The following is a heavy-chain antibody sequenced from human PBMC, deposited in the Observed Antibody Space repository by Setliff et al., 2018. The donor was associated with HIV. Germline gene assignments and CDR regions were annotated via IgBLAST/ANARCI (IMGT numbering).Heavy chain of an antibody. CDR1: GDSISTDY. V-gene: IGHV4-4*09. D-gene: IGHD2-2*01. Sequence: SETLSLTCTVSGDSISTDYWTWIRQPPGKGLEWIGYIYNSASTSYNPSLKSRVTISVDTSKNQFSLKLSSVTAADTAVYYCARRDIVVVPASPQGYYYYMDVWGKGTTVTVSS. CDR2: IYNSAST. J-gene: IGHJ6*03. CDR3: ARRDIVVVPASPQGYYYYMDV.